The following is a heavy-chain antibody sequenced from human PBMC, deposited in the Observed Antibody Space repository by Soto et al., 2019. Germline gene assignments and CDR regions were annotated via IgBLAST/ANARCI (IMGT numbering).Heavy chain of an antibody. V-gene: IGHV4-34*01. CDR1: GGSFSGYY. CDR3: ARGRGGRYSYNPFGY. CDR2: INHSGST. D-gene: IGHD5-18*01. Sequence: QVQLQQWGAGLLKPSETLSLTCAVYGGSFSGYYWSWIRQPPGQGLEWIGEINHSGSTNYNPSLKSRVTISVDTAKNQFSLKLSSVTAADTSVYYCARGRGGRYSYNPFGYWGQGTLVTVSS. J-gene: IGHJ4*02.